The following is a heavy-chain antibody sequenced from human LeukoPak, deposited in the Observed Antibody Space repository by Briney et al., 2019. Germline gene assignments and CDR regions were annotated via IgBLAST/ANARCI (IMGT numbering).Heavy chain of an antibody. V-gene: IGHV4-34*01. CDR1: GGSFSGYY. D-gene: IGHD2-2*01. CDR2: INHSGST. CDR3: ASPSRFTGDFQH. Sequence: SETLSLTCAVYGGSFSGYYWSWIRQPPGKGLEWIGEINHSGSTNYNPSLKSRVTISVDTSKNQFSLKLSSVTAADTAVYYCASPSRFTGDFQHWGQGTLVTVSS. J-gene: IGHJ1*01.